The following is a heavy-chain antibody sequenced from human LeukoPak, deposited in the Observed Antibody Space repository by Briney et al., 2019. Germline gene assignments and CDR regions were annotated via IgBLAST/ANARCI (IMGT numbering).Heavy chain of an antibody. CDR2: ISAYNGNT. V-gene: IGHV1-18*01. D-gene: IGHD3-22*01. J-gene: IGHJ4*02. CDR1: GYTFTSYG. CDR3: ARFEGGGSYYDSSAFDY. Sequence: ASVKVSCKASGYTFTSYGISWVRQAPGQGLEWMGWISAYNGNTNYAQKPQGRVTMTTDTSTSTAYMELRSLRSDDTAVYYCARFEGGGSYYDSSAFDYWGQGTLVTVSS.